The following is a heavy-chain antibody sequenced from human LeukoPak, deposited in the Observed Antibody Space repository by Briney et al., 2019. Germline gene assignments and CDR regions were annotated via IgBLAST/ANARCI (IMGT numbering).Heavy chain of an antibody. D-gene: IGHD5-24*01. Sequence: GGSLRLSCAASGFTFGSYGMHWVRQAPGKGLEWVAVIWYAGSNKYYADSVKGRFTISRDNSKNTLYLQMNSLRAEDTAVYYCARGDGYNSFDYWGQGTLVTVSS. CDR3: ARGDGYNSFDY. V-gene: IGHV3-33*01. J-gene: IGHJ4*02. CDR2: IWYAGSNK. CDR1: GFTFGSYG.